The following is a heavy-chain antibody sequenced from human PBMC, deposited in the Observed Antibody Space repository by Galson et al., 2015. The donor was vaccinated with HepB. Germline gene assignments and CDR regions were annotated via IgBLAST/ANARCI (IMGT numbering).Heavy chain of an antibody. J-gene: IGHJ3*02. V-gene: IGHV3-23*01. CDR3: AKSKDSGWSYNAFDI. D-gene: IGHD6-19*01. Sequence: SLRLSCAASGFSFSNYAMTWVRQPPGKGLQWVVTISGRGVTTFDADSVKGQFTISRDNSKNTLYLEMNNLRADDTAVYFCAKSKDSGWSYNAFDIWGQGTMVTVSS. CDR1: GFSFSNYA. CDR2: ISGRGVTT.